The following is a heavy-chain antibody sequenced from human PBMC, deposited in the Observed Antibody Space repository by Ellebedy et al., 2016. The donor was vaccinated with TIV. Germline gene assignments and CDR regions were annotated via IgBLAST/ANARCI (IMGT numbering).Heavy chain of an antibody. V-gene: IGHV3-33*08. J-gene: IGHJ4*02. Sequence: PSETLSLTCAASGFTFSSYGMHWVRQAPGKGLEWVAVIWYDGSNKYYADSVKGRFTISRDNSKNTLYLQMNSLRAEDTAVYYCTRDRVVGATSYGFWGQGTLVTVSS. CDR2: IWYDGSNK. D-gene: IGHD1-26*01. CDR1: GFTFSSYG. CDR3: TRDRVVGATSYGF.